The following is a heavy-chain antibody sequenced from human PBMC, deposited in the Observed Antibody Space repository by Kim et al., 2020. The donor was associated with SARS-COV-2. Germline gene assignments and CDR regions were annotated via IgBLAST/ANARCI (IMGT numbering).Heavy chain of an antibody. CDR1: GFTFATYA. D-gene: IGHD2-15*01. Sequence: GGSLRLSCAASGFTFATYAMSWVRQAPGKGLEWVSSFTASGGYTYYADSVKGRFTISRDNSKNTLYLQMNSLRAEDTAVYYCAKDGGRWAFDIWGQGTMVTVSS. CDR2: FTASGGYT. J-gene: IGHJ3*02. V-gene: IGHV3-23*01. CDR3: AKDGGRWAFDI.